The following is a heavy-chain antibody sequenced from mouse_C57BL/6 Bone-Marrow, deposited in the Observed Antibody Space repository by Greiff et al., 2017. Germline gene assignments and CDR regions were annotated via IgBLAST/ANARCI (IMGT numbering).Heavy chain of an antibody. J-gene: IGHJ2*01. CDR1: GFTFSSYG. D-gene: IGHD1-1*01. Sequence: EVKLVESGGDLVKPGGSLKLSCAASGFTFSSYGMSWVRQTPDKRLEWVATISSGGSYTYYPDSVKGRFTISRDNAKNTLYLQMSSLKSEDTAMYYCAIYYYDYFDYWGQGTTLTVSS. CDR2: ISSGGSYT. V-gene: IGHV5-6*01. CDR3: AIYYYDYFDY.